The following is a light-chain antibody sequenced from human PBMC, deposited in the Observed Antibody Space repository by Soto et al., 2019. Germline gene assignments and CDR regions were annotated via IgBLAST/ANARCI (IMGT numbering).Light chain of an antibody. V-gene: IGKV2D-29*02. J-gene: IGKJ5*01. CDR3: MQSTQLPPT. Sequence: DVVMTQTPVSLSFTPLHPSSISCKSSQSLLHITGETFLFWYLQKPGQSPQLLIYEVSTRVSGVPDRFSGSGSGTDFTLEISRVETDDVGIYYCMQSTQLPPTFGQGTRLEIK. CDR1: QSLLHITGETF. CDR2: EVS.